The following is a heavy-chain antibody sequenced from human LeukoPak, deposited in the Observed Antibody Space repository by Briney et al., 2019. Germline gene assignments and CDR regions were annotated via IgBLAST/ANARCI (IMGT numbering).Heavy chain of an antibody. Sequence: GGSLRLSCAASGFTFSSYAMSWVRQAPGKGLEWVSVMSGSGGSTYYADSVKGRFTISRDNSKNTLYLQMNSLRAEDTAVYYCATTYYYGSGSYSWGQGTLVTVSS. J-gene: IGHJ4*02. CDR1: GFTFSSYA. CDR2: MSGSGGST. D-gene: IGHD3-10*01. V-gene: IGHV3-23*01. CDR3: ATTYYYGSGSYS.